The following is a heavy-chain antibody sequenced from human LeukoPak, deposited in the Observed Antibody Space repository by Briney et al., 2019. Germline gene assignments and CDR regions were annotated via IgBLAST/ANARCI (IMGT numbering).Heavy chain of an antibody. CDR3: ASGLSYYYGSGSYYKGYYYYGMDV. CDR1: GGSFSGYY. J-gene: IGHJ6*02. D-gene: IGHD3-10*01. Sequence: SETLSLTCAVYGGSFSGYYWSWIRQPPGKGLEWIGEINHSGSTNYNPSLKSRVTISVDTSKNQFSLKLSSVTAADTAVYYCASGLSYYYGSGSYYKGYYYYGMDVWGQGTTITVSS. V-gene: IGHV4-34*01. CDR2: INHSGST.